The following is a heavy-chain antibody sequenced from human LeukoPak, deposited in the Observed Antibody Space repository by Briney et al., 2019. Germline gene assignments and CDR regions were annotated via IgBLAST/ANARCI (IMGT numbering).Heavy chain of an antibody. J-gene: IGHJ4*02. CDR1: GFTFSSYA. CDR2: ISSNGINT. D-gene: IGHD1-1*01. Sequence: PRGSLRLSCSASGFTFSSYAMHWVRQAPGKGLEYVSAISSNGINTYYADSVKGRFTISRDNSKGTLDLQMSSLRVEDTAVYYCVKDHDRNWNDKGYFDYWGQGTLVTVSS. CDR3: VKDHDRNWNDKGYFDY. V-gene: IGHV3-64D*09.